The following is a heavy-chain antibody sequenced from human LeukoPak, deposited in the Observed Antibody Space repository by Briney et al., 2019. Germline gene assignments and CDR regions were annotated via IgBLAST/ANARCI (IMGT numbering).Heavy chain of an antibody. CDR3: ARDMPYGGGGAFDV. CDR1: GFKFDDYT. D-gene: IGHD4-17*01. V-gene: IGHV3-43*01. Sequence: GGSLRLSCAASGFKFDDYTIHWVRQTPGKGLQWVSLISWDAETTHYADSVKGRFSASRDNSKNSLFLQMNSLTSEDTALYYCARDMPYGGGGAFDVWGQGTMVTVSS. J-gene: IGHJ3*01. CDR2: ISWDAETT.